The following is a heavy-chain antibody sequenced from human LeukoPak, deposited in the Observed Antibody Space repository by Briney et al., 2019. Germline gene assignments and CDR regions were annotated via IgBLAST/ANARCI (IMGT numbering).Heavy chain of an antibody. Sequence: SGGSLRLSCAASGFTFSNYAMSWVRQAPGKGLEWVANIKQDGSEKYYVDSVKGRFTISRDNAKNSLYLQMNSLRAEDTAMYYCARLIVGAIDYWGQGTLVTVSS. J-gene: IGHJ4*02. CDR3: ARLIVGAIDY. V-gene: IGHV3-7*01. CDR1: GFTFSNYA. D-gene: IGHD1-26*01. CDR2: IKQDGSEK.